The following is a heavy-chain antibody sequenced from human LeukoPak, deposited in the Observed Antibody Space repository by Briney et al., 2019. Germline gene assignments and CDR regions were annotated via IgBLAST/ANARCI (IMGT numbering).Heavy chain of an antibody. J-gene: IGHJ5*02. CDR1: GGSFSGYC. V-gene: IGHV4-34*01. CDR3: ARAPIVVVVAATPAFHWFDP. Sequence: SETLSLTCAVYGGSFSGYCWSWIRQPPGKGLEWIGEINHSGSTNYNPSLKRRVTVSVDTSMNLSPLKRSSVTAADTAVYYCARAPIVVVVAATPAFHWFDPWGQGTLVTVSS. D-gene: IGHD2-15*01. CDR2: INHSGST.